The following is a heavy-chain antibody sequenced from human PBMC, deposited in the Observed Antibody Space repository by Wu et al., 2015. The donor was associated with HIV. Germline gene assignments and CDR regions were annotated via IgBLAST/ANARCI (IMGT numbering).Heavy chain of an antibody. D-gene: IGHD5-18*01. J-gene: IGHJ4*02. V-gene: IGHV1-2*02. CDR3: AAGIQAGGANY. Sequence: QVQLVQSGAEVKRPGSSVKVSCKTSGYSFPAYYIHWVRQAPGQGLEWMGRINPNTGGADSAQEFQGRVTLTRDTSISTAYLDLTWLRLDDTAVYYCAAGIQAGGANYWGQGTLVTVSS. CDR1: GYSFPAYY. CDR2: INPNTGGA.